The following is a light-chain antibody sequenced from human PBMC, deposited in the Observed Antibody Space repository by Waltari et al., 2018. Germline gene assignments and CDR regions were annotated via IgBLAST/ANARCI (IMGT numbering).Light chain of an antibody. Sequence: QSVLTQPPSASGSPGQSVTISCTGPSRDVGIYNFVSWSHQHPGKAPKPIIYKVSARPSGVPDRFSGSKSGNTASLTVSGLQAEDEADYYCQSYDSSLSGSVVFGGGTKLTVL. J-gene: IGLJ2*01. CDR1: SRDVGIYNF. CDR3: QSYDSSLSGSVV. V-gene: IGLV2-8*01. CDR2: KVS.